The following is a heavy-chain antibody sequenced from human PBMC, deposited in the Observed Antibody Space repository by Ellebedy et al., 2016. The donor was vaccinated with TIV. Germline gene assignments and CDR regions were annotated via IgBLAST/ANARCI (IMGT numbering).Heavy chain of an antibody. Sequence: GESLKISXAASGFTFSSYSMNWVRQAPGKGLEWVAVISYDGSNKYYADSVKGRFTISRDNSKNTLYLQMNSLRAEDTAVYYCAKSIAIAYGAYEGVDYWGQGTLVTVSS. J-gene: IGHJ4*02. V-gene: IGHV3-30*18. CDR3: AKSIAIAYGAYEGVDY. CDR2: ISYDGSNK. D-gene: IGHD4-17*01. CDR1: GFTFSSYS.